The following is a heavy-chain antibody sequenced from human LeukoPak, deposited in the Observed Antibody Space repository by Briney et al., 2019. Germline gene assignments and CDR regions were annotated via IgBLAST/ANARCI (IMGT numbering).Heavy chain of an antibody. Sequence: GESLKISCKASGYNFPTYWIGWVRQMPRKGLEWMGIIYPDDSDTRYSPSSQGQVTISADKSISTAYVQWSSLMASDTAMYYCVRGNYGSASAIWGQGTMVTVSS. CDR2: IYPDDSDT. D-gene: IGHD3-10*01. CDR3: VRGNYGSASAI. CDR1: GYNFPTYW. J-gene: IGHJ3*02. V-gene: IGHV5-51*01.